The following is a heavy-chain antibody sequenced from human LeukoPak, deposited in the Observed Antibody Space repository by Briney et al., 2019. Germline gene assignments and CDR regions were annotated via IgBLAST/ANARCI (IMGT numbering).Heavy chain of an antibody. J-gene: IGHJ6*03. V-gene: IGHV4-34*01. Sequence: SETLSLTCAVYGGSFSGYYWSWIRQPPGKGLEWIGEINHSGSTNYNPSLKSRVTISVDTSKNQFSLKLNSVTAADTAVYYCARASYYYGSGSYRNYYYMDVWGKGTTVTVSS. D-gene: IGHD3-10*01. CDR2: INHSGST. CDR3: ARASYYYGSGSYRNYYYMDV. CDR1: GGSFSGYY.